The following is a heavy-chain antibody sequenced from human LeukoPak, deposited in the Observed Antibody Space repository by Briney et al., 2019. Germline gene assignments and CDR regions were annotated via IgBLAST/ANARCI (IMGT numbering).Heavy chain of an antibody. CDR3: ARDYHSNRSSPQYYYYYYMDV. V-gene: IGHV1-69*13. CDR2: SSPIFGTA. CDR1: GGTFSSYA. Sequence: SVKVSCKASGGTFSSYAISWGRQAPGQGLEWMGGSSPIFGTANYAQKFQGRVTITADESTSTAYMELSSLRSEDTAVYYCARDYHSNRSSPQYYYYYYMDVWGKGTTVTVSS. J-gene: IGHJ6*03. D-gene: IGHD4-11*01.